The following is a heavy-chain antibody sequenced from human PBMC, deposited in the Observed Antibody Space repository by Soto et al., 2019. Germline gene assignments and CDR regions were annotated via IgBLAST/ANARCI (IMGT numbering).Heavy chain of an antibody. Sequence: PGGSLRLSCAASGFTFSSYGMHWVRQAPGKGLEWVAVISYDGSNKYYADSVKGRFTISRDNSKNTLYLQMNSLRAEDTAVYYCAKDWYSTGVYYYYGLDVWGQGTTVTVSS. CDR3: AKDWYSTGVYYYYGLDV. CDR1: GFTFSSYG. D-gene: IGHD6-13*01. J-gene: IGHJ6*02. CDR2: ISYDGSNK. V-gene: IGHV3-30*18.